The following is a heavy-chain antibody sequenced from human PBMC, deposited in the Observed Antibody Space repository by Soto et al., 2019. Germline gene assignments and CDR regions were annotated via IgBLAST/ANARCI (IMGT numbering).Heavy chain of an antibody. CDR3: AGDPELLDY. D-gene: IGHD1-7*01. CDR1: GYTFTSYG. CDR2: ISGYNGNK. J-gene: IGHJ4*02. Sequence: ASVKVSCKASGYTFTSYGISWVRQAPGQGLEWMGWISGYNGNKKYAQKLQGRVTMTTDTSTSTAYMELRSLRSDDTAVYYCAGDPELLDYWGQGTLDTVSS. V-gene: IGHV1-18*01.